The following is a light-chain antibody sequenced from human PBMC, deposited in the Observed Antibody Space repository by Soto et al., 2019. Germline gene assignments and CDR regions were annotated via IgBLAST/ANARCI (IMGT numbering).Light chain of an antibody. J-gene: IGKJ5*01. V-gene: IGKV1-13*02. CDR2: ESS. CDR1: HGISTL. CDR3: QHFKSFPIT. Sequence: IQLTQSTSSLSASVGDRVTITCRASHGISTLLAWYQQKPGKAPKVLIYESSLLQSGVPSRFSGSGSGTDFTLTISSLQPEDFATYYCQHFKSFPITFGQGTRLAIK.